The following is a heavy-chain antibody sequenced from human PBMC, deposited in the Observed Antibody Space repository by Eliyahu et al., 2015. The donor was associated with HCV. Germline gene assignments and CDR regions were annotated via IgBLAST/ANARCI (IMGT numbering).Heavy chain of an antibody. J-gene: IGHJ3*02. V-gene: IGHV1-69*06. D-gene: IGHD6-19*01. CDR2: IIPIFGTA. Sequence: QVQLVQSGAEVKKPGSSVKVSCKASGGTFSSYAISWVRQAPGQGLEWMGGIIPIFGTANYAQKFQGRVTITADKSTSTAYMELSSLRSEDTAVYYCARDARIYSSGWYDAFDIWGQGTMVTVSS. CDR3: ARDARIYSSGWYDAFDI. CDR1: GGTFSSYA.